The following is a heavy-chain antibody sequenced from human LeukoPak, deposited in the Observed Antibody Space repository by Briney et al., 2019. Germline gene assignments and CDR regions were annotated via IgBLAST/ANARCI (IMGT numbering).Heavy chain of an antibody. CDR1: GFTFSDYY. V-gene: IGHV3-11*01. Sequence: DPGGSLRLSCAASGFTFSDYYMSWIRQAPGKGLEWVSHISGSGSTKIYADSVKGRFTISRDNAKNSLYLQMNSLRAEDTAVYYCARDGSYYYDSSYYFDYWGQGTLVTVSS. CDR3: ARDGSYYYDSSYYFDY. CDR2: ISGSGSTK. D-gene: IGHD3-22*01. J-gene: IGHJ4*02.